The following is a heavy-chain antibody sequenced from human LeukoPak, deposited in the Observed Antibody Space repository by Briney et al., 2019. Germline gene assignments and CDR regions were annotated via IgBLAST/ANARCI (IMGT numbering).Heavy chain of an antibody. Sequence: ASVKVSCKASGYTFSNYGISWVRQAPGQGLEWMGWISAYNGATKYALKFQDRVTMTTDTSTSTAYMELSSLRSDDTAVYYCAREGTYRHSEYWGQGTLVTVSS. J-gene: IGHJ4*02. D-gene: IGHD3-16*02. CDR2: ISAYNGAT. CDR3: AREGTYRHSEY. CDR1: GYTFSNYG. V-gene: IGHV1-18*01.